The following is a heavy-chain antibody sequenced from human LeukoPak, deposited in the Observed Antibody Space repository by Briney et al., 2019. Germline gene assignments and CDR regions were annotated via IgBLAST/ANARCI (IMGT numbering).Heavy chain of an antibody. CDR1: GFTFSSYA. V-gene: IGHV3-23*01. Sequence: GGSLRLSCAASGFTFSSYAMSWVRQAPGKGLEWVSATSGSGGSTYYADSVKGRFTISRDNSKNTLYLQMDSLRAEDTAVYYCAKAVRDSSGYYAQYFDYWGQGTLVTVSS. D-gene: IGHD3-22*01. J-gene: IGHJ4*02. CDR2: TSGSGGST. CDR3: AKAVRDSSGYYAQYFDY.